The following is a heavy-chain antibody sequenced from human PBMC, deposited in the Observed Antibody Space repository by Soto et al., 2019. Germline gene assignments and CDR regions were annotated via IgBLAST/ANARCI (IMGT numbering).Heavy chain of an antibody. Sequence: GGSLRLSCTASGFTFGDYAMSWFRQAPGKGLERVGFIRSKAYGGTTEYAASVKGRFTISRDDSKSIAYLQMNSLKTEDTAVYYCTRDFKGYYDRNWFDPWGQGTLVTVSS. V-gene: IGHV3-49*03. CDR1: GFTFGDYA. J-gene: IGHJ5*02. CDR3: TRDFKGYYDRNWFDP. CDR2: IRSKAYGGTT. D-gene: IGHD3-22*01.